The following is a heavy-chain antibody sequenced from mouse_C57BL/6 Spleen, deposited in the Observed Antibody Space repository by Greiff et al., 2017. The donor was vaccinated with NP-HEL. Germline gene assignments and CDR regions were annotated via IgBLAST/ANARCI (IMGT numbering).Heavy chain of an antibody. CDR3: ARSSGSGFAY. D-gene: IGHD4-1*01. CDR2: IYPGGGYT. Sequence: QVHVKQSGAELVRPGTSVKMSCKASGYTFTNYWIGWAKQRPGHGLEWIGDIYPGGGYTNYNEKFKGKATLTADKSSSTAYMQFSSLTSEDSAIYYCARSSGSGFAYWGQGTLVTVSA. CDR1: GYTFTNYW. V-gene: IGHV1-63*01. J-gene: IGHJ3*01.